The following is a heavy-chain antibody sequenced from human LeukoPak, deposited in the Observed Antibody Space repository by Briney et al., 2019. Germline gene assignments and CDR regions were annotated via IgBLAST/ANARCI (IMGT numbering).Heavy chain of an antibody. CDR2: IYYSGST. CDR1: GGSISSSSYY. J-gene: IGHJ4*02. D-gene: IGHD2-15*01. V-gene: IGHV4-61*01. CDR3: ARATSRGRPFDY. Sequence: PSETLSLTCTVSGGSISSSSYYWSWIRQPPGKGLEWIGYIYYSGSTNYNPSLKSRVTISVDTSKNQFSLKLSSVTAADTAVYYCARATSRGRPFDYWGQGTLVTVSS.